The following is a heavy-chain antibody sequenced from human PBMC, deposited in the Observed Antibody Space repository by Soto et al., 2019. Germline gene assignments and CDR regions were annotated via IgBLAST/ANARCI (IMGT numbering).Heavy chain of an antibody. CDR3: ARAGHRSSSEGANWFDP. J-gene: IGHJ5*02. D-gene: IGHD6-6*01. Sequence: QVQLQESGPGLVKPSQTLSLTCTVSGGSISSGGYYWSWIRQHPGKGLEWIGYIYYSGSTYFNPSLKRRLTISVDTSKNQFSLQLSSVTAADTAVYYCARAGHRSSSEGANWFDPWGQGTLVTVSS. V-gene: IGHV4-31*03. CDR2: IYYSGST. CDR1: GGSISSGGYY.